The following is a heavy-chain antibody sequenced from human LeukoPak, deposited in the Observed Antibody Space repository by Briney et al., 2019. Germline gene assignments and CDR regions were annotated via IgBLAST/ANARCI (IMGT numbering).Heavy chain of an antibody. V-gene: IGHV4-59*12. D-gene: IGHD3-9*01. CDR3: ARGPYSRLRYFDWCAFDI. CDR2: IYYSGST. Sequence: SETLSLTCTVSGDSFRSYYWSWIRQPPGKGLEWIGYIYYSGSTNYNPSLKSRVTISVDTSKNQFSLKLSSVTAADTAVYYCARGPYSRLRYFDWCAFDIWGQGTMVTVSS. CDR1: GDSFRSYY. J-gene: IGHJ3*02.